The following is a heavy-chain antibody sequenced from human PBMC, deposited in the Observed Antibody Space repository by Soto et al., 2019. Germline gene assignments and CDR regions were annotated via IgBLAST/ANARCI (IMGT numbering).Heavy chain of an antibody. Sequence: QVQLVQSGAEVKRPGASVKVSCQTSGYTFSNYGVTWVRQAPGQGLEWVGWVSGYNRNTNYAQKFQDRVTLTTDTTRRTAYKELRGLRSDDTAVYSCARERQGEPSPYRGRGTQVSVTS. V-gene: IGHV1-18*01. D-gene: IGHD3-16*01. CDR3: ARERQGEPSPY. CDR1: GYTFSNYG. CDR2: VSGYNRNT. J-gene: IGHJ4*02.